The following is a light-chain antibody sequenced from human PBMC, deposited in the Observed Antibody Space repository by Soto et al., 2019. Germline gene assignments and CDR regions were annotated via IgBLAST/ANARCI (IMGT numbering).Light chain of an antibody. J-gene: IGKJ1*01. CDR3: QHYNSYSEA. V-gene: IGKV1-5*03. CDR2: KVS. CDR1: QTISIW. Sequence: DIQMTQSPSTLSGSVGDRVTITGRSSQTISIWLAWYQQKPGKAPKLLIYKVSTLISGVPSRFSGSGSGTEFTLTISSLQPDDFATYYCQHYNSYSEAFGQGTKVDIK.